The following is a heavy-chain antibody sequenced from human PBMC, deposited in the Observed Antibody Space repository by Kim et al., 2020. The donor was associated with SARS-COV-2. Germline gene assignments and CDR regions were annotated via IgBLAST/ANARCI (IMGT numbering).Heavy chain of an antibody. J-gene: IGHJ4*02. Sequence: GRFTISRENAKNSLYLQMNSLRAGDTAVYYCARASSLCSGGGCYSGYFDYWGQGTLVTVSS. D-gene: IGHD2-15*01. CDR3: ARASSLCSGGGCYSGYFDY. V-gene: IGHV3-13*01.